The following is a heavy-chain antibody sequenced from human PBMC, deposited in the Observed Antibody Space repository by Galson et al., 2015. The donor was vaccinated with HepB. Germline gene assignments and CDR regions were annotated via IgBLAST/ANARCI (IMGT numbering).Heavy chain of an antibody. CDR2: IDWDDDK. CDR3: ARMNSSGWYEYYFDY. V-gene: IGHV2-70*10. J-gene: IGHJ4*02. CDR1: GFSLSTSGMC. Sequence: PALVKPTQTLTLTCTFSGFSLSTSGMCVSWIRQPPGKDLEWIARIDWDDDKYYSTSLKTRLTISKDTSKNQVVLTMTNMDTVDTATYYCARMNSSGWYEYYFDYWGQGTLVTVSS. D-gene: IGHD6-19*01.